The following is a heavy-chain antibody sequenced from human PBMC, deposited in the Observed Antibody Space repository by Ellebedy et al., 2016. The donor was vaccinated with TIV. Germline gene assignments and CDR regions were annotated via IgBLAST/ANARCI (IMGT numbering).Heavy chain of an antibody. CDR2: ISYDGSNK. V-gene: IGHV3-30*04. Sequence: GESLKISCAASGFVLNRHTMHWVRQAPGKGLEWVAVISYDGSNKYYADSVKGRFSISRDNSKNTVYLQMDSRRPEDTAVYHCATWEPSGARWYHQTPLDYWGRGTQVTVSS. CDR3: ATWEPSGARWYHQTPLDY. J-gene: IGHJ4*02. CDR1: GFVLNRHT. D-gene: IGHD6-13*01.